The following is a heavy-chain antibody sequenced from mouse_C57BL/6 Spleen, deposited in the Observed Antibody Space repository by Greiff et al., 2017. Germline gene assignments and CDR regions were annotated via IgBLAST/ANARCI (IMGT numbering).Heavy chain of an antibody. V-gene: IGHV1-55*01. D-gene: IGHD4-1*01. Sequence: VKLQQPGAELVKPGASVKMSCKASGYTFTSYWITWVKQRPGQGLEWIGDIYPGSGSTNYNEKFKSKATLTVDTSSSTAYMQLSSLTSEDSAVYYCARSWDRYAMDYWGQGTSVTVSS. CDR2: IYPGSGST. CDR3: ARSWDRYAMDY. CDR1: GYTFTSYW. J-gene: IGHJ4*01.